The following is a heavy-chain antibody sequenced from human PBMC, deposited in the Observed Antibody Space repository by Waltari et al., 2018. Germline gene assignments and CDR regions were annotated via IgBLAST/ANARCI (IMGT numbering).Heavy chain of an antibody. CDR1: GYTFTSYA. V-gene: IGHV1-3*01. D-gene: IGHD2-15*01. Sequence: QVQLVQSGAEVKKPGASVKVSCKASGYTFTSYAMHWVRQAPGQRLEWMGWINAGNGNTKYSQKFQGRVTITRDTSASTAYMELSSLRSEDTAVYYCASITWSSVEVEKGYFDLWGRGTLVTVSS. CDR2: INAGNGNT. J-gene: IGHJ2*01. CDR3: ASITWSSVEVEKGYFDL.